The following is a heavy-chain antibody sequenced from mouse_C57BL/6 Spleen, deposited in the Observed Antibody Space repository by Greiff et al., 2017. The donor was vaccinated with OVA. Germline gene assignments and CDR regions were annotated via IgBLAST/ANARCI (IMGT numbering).Heavy chain of an antibody. V-gene: IGHV5-4*01. Sequence: DVMLVESGGGLVKPGGSLKLSCAASGFTFSSYAMSWVRQTPEKRLEWVATISDGGSYTYYPDNVKGRFTISRDNAKNNLYLQMSHLKSEDTAMYYCARDWRSNYYFDYWGQGTTLTVSS. CDR3: ARDWRSNYYFDY. J-gene: IGHJ2*01. D-gene: IGHD2-5*01. CDR2: ISDGGSYT. CDR1: GFTFSSYA.